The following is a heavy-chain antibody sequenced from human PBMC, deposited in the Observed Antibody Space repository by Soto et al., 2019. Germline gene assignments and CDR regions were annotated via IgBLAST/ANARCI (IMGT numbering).Heavy chain of an antibody. V-gene: IGHV3-53*01. D-gene: IGHD6-19*01. Sequence: EVQLVESGGGLIQPGGSLRLSCAASGFAVSGKYMTWVRQAPGKGLEWVSVIYGGGTTYYADSVKGRFTISRDTSKNTLYLQMNSLRAEDTAAYYCVQTTGWPGFDFWGQGTLVTVSS. CDR1: GFAVSGKY. CDR2: IYGGGTT. CDR3: VQTTGWPGFDF. J-gene: IGHJ4*02.